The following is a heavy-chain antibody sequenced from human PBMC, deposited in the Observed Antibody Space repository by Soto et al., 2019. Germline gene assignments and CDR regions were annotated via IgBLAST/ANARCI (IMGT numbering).Heavy chain of an antibody. CDR3: ARELEVAVAGA. D-gene: IGHD6-19*01. J-gene: IGHJ5*02. CDR1: GFTFSSYA. Sequence: QVQLVESGGGVVQPGRSLRLSCAASGFTFSSYAMHWVRQAPGTGLEWVAVISYDGSNKYYADSVKGRFTISSDNSKNTLYLQMNSLRAEDTAVYYCARELEVAVAGAWGQGTLVTFSS. CDR2: ISYDGSNK. V-gene: IGHV3-30-3*01.